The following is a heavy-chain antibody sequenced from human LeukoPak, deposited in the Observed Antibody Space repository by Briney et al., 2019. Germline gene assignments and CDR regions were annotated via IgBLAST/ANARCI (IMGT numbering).Heavy chain of an antibody. CDR3: ARRWVYDKRAFDA. CDR2: IYYTGTT. D-gene: IGHD3-16*01. CDR1: GGSISGTYY. V-gene: IGHV4-59*08. Sequence: SETLPLTCNVSGGSISGTYYWSWIRQPPGKGLEWICYIYYTGTTDSNPSLKSRVTISLDTSKNQFSLNLSSVTAADTAVYYCARRWVYDKRAFDAWGQGTMVTVSS. J-gene: IGHJ3*01.